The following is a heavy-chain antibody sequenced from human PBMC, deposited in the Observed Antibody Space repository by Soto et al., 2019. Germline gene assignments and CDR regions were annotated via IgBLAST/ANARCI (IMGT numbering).Heavy chain of an antibody. V-gene: IGHV4-34*01. CDR1: GGSFSGYY. CDR2: INHIADT. D-gene: IGHD3-16*01. Sequence: QVQLQQWGAGLLKPSETLALTCAVYGGSFSGYYWGWIRQPPGKGLEWIGEINHIADTNYNPSLKSRVTLAVDTSTNQFSLRLSSVTAADTAVYYCARGRPKRLSDYVWGNYHYTRDVFDYWGQGNPLTVSS. J-gene: IGHJ4*02. CDR3: ARGRPKRLSDYVWGNYHYTRDVFDY.